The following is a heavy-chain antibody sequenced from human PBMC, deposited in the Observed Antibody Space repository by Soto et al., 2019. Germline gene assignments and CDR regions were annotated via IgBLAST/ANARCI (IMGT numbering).Heavy chain of an antibody. CDR1: GFTFSSYA. J-gene: IGHJ4*02. D-gene: IGHD1-7*01. CDR2: ISYDGSSK. V-gene: IGHV3-30-3*01. Sequence: GGSLRLSCAASGFTFSSYAMHWVRQAPGKGLEWVAVISYDGSSKYYADSVKGRFTISRDNSKNTLYLQMNSLRAEDTAVYYCARDKGNWNYQLKYWGQGTLVTVSS. CDR3: ARDKGNWNYQLKY.